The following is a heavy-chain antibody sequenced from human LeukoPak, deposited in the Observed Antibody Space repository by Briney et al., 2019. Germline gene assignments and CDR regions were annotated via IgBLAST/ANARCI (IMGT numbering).Heavy chain of an antibody. CDR2: ISSSGSTI. V-gene: IGHV3-11*01. CDR1: GFTFSDYY. J-gene: IGHJ6*02. D-gene: IGHD2-2*01. Sequence: PGGSLRLSCAASGFTFSDYYMSWIRHAPGKWLEWVSYISSSGSTIYYADSVKGRFTISRDNAKNSLYLQMNSLRAEDTAVYYCARDSVVPAAMGRAYYYYYYGMDVWGQGTTVTVSS. CDR3: ARDSVVPAAMGRAYYYYYYGMDV.